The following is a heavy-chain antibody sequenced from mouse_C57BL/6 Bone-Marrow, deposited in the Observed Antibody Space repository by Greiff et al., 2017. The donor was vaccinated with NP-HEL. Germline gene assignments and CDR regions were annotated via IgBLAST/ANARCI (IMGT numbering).Heavy chain of an antibody. V-gene: IGHV1-19*01. CDR1: GYTFTDYY. J-gene: IGHJ2*01. D-gene: IGHD1-1*01. Sequence: EVQLQQSGPVLVKPGASVTMSCKASGYTFTDYYLNWVQQSHGKSLEWIGVINPYNGGTSYNQKFKGKATLTVDKSSSTAYMELNSLTSEDSAVYYCARGYYYGSSHYFDYWGQGTTLTVSS. CDR3: ARGYYYGSSHYFDY. CDR2: INPYNGGT.